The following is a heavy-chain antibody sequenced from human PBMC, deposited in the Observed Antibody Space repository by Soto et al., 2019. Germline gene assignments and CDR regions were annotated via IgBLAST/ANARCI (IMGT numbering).Heavy chain of an antibody. CDR1: GGSISSYY. CDR3: ARALSSAAGLYFDF. V-gene: IGHV4-4*07. J-gene: IGHJ4*02. CDR2: VHTTDGT. Sequence: SETLSLTCTVSGGSISSYYWSWIRQPAGKGMEWIGRVHTTDGTNYNPSLKSRVTMSIDTSNNQFSLKLSSLTAADTAVYYCARALSSAAGLYFDFWGQGTLVTVSS. D-gene: IGHD6-13*01.